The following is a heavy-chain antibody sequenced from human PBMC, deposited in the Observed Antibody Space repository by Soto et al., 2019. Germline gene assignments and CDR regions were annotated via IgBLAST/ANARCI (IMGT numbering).Heavy chain of an antibody. V-gene: IGHV4-34*01. D-gene: IGHD6-13*01. J-gene: IGHJ4*02. CDR1: GGSVSYYY. Sequence: PSETLSRTCAVYGGSVSYYYWSWIRQPPGKGLEWIGEINLSGSSNYNPSLKSRVTISVDTSKNQFSLKLSSVTAADTAVYYCATGRPGYSSSRFSWWGQGTLVTVSS. CDR2: INLSGSS. CDR3: ATGRPGYSSSRFSW.